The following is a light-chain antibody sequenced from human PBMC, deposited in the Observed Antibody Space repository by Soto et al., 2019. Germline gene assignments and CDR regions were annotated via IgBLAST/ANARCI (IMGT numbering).Light chain of an antibody. V-gene: IGKV3-20*01. CDR1: QSVSSSY. Sequence: ETVLTQSPGTLSLSAGERATLSCRASQSVSSSYLAWYQQRPGQAPRLLIYGASSRATGIPDRFSGSGSGTDFTLTISRLELEDFAVYYCQQYGSSPPWTFGQGTKVDIK. CDR2: GAS. J-gene: IGKJ1*01. CDR3: QQYGSSPPWT.